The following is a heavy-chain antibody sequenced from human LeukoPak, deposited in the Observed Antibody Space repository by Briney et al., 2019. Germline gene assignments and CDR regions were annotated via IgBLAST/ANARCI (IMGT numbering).Heavy chain of an antibody. D-gene: IGHD3-3*01. CDR3: ARVGSGYYPRSGYYYYGMDV. V-gene: IGHV3-48*03. J-gene: IGHJ6*02. Sequence: PGRSLRLSCAAFGFTFSSYEMNWVRQAPGKGLEWVSYISTSGSTIYYADSVKGRFTISRDNAKNSLYLQMNSLRAEDTAVYYCARVGSGYYPRSGYYYYGMDVWGQGTTVTVSS. CDR2: ISTSGSTI. CDR1: GFTFSSYE.